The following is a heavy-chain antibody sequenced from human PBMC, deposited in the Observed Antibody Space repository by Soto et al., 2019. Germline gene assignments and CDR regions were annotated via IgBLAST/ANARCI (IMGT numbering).Heavy chain of an antibody. D-gene: IGHD2-2*02. Sequence: PGGSLRLSCAASGFTFSDYYMSWIRQAPGKGLEWVSYISSSSITNYADSVKGRFTVSRDNAKNSLYLQMNGLRAEDTAVYFCARETYCSSATCYRGSDYWGQGTLVTVSS. CDR1: GFTFSDYY. J-gene: IGHJ4*02. CDR3: ARETYCSSATCYRGSDY. CDR2: ISSSSIT. V-gene: IGHV3-11*05.